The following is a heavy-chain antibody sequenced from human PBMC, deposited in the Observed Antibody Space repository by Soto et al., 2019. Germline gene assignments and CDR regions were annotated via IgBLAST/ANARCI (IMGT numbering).Heavy chain of an antibody. CDR3: AKVLGDCSTTDCSEYFQH. CDR2: MSPNSGNT. CDR1: GYTFISYD. Sequence: QVQLVQSGAEVKKPGASVKVSCKASGYTFISYDINWVRQATGQGLEWMGWMSPNSGNTGYAQKFQGRVTMTRDTSISTAYMELSSLRSEDTAIYYGAKVLGDCSTTDCSEYFQHWGQGTLVTVSS. D-gene: IGHD2-2*01. V-gene: IGHV1-8*01. J-gene: IGHJ1*01.